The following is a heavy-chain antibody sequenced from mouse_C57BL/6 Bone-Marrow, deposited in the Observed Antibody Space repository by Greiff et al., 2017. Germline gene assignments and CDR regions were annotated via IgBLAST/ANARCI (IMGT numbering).Heavy chain of an antibody. CDR2: IYPGGGYP. CDR3: ARGSNHYFDY. Sequence: QVQLQQSGAELVRPGTSVKMSCKASGYTFTNYWIGWAKQRPGHGLEWIGDIYPGGGYPNYNEKFKGKDTLTADKSSSTAYMQFSSLTSEDSAIYYCARGSNHYFDYWGQGTTLTVSS. D-gene: IGHD2-5*01. V-gene: IGHV1-63*01. CDR1: GYTFTNYW. J-gene: IGHJ2*01.